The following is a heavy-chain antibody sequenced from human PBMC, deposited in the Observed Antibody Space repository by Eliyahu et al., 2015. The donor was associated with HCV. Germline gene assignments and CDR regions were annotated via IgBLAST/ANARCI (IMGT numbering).Heavy chain of an antibody. V-gene: IGHV1-69*01. CDR1: GGTFSSYA. CDR3: ASPIYSGSYPKLDAFDI. J-gene: IGHJ3*02. CDR2: IIPIFGTA. Sequence: QVQLVQSGAEVKKPGSSVKVSCKASGGTFSSYAISWVRQAPGQGLEWMGGIIPIFGTANYAQKFQGRVTITADESTSTAYMELSSLRSEDTAVYYCASPIYSGSYPKLDAFDIWGQGTMVTVSS. D-gene: IGHD1-26*01.